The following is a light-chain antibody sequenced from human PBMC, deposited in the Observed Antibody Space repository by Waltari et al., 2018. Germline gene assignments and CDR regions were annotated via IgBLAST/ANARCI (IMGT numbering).Light chain of an antibody. V-gene: IGKV3-20*01. CDR1: QTVRTTY. Sequence: VLTQYPGTLSLSPGERVTLSCRASQTVRTTYLAGYQHKPGQAPTHLIYGASSRATGIPDRFSGSGSGTDFSLTSSRLEPEDFAVYYCQQYDISPLTFGGATKVEIK. CDR3: QQYDISPLT. J-gene: IGKJ4*01. CDR2: GAS.